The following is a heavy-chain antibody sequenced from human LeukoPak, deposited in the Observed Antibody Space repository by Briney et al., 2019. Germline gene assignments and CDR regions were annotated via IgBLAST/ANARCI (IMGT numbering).Heavy chain of an antibody. CDR3: ARAAVAGNFDY. V-gene: IGHV1-69*05. CDR1: GYTFTGYY. D-gene: IGHD6-19*01. J-gene: IGHJ4*02. Sequence: SVKVSCKASGYTFTGYYMHWVRQAPGQGLEWMGRIIPIFGTANYAQKFQGRVTITTDESTSTAYMELSSLRSEDTAVYYCARAAVAGNFDYWGQGTLVTVSS. CDR2: IIPIFGTA.